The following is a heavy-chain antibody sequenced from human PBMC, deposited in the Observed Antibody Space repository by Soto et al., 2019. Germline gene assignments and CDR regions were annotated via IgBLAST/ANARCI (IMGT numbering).Heavy chain of an antibody. CDR3: AKVNAYYDILTGYFDY. J-gene: IGHJ4*02. CDR1: GFTFDDYA. D-gene: IGHD3-9*01. Sequence: ESGGGLVQPGRSLRLSCAASGFTFDDYAMHWVRQAPGKGLEWVSGISWNSGSIGYADSVKGRFTISRDNAKNSLYLQMNSLRAEDTALYYCAKVNAYYDILTGYFDYWGQGTLVTVSS. V-gene: IGHV3-9*01. CDR2: ISWNSGSI.